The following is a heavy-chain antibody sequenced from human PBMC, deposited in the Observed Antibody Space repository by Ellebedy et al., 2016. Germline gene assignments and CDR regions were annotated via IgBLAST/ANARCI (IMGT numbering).Heavy chain of an antibody. D-gene: IGHD6-19*01. J-gene: IGHJ4*02. CDR2: ISWNSGSI. V-gene: IGHV3-9*01. CDR1: GFTFDDYA. CDR3: AKDTSAVAGTFVDY. Sequence: GGSLRLXXAASGFTFDDYAMHWVRQAPGKGLEWVSGISWNSGSIGYADSVKGRFTISRDNAKNSLYLQMNSLRAEDTALYYCAKDTSAVAGTFVDYWGQGTLVTVSS.